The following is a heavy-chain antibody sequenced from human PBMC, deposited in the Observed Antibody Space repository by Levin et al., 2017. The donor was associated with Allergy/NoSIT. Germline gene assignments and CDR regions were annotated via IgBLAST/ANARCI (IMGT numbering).Heavy chain of an antibody. Sequence: EASVKVSCKASGYTFTSYGISWLRQAPGQGLEWMGWISAYNAKTNYAQKLQGRVTMTTDTSTSTAYMDLRSLRSDDTAVYYCARVGHYGDYYDYWGQGTLVTVSS. CDR2: ISAYNAKT. J-gene: IGHJ4*02. CDR3: ARVGHYGDYYDY. D-gene: IGHD4-17*01. CDR1: GYTFTSYG. V-gene: IGHV1-18*01.